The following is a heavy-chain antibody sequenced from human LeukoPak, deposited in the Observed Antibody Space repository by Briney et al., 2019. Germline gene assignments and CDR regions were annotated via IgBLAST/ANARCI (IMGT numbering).Heavy chain of an antibody. CDR2: ISPGGST. D-gene: IGHD3-22*01. CDR3: ARSSGNSFDY. V-gene: IGHV1-46*01. J-gene: IGHJ4*02. Sequence: ASVKVSCKASGYSFTSYHIHWVRQAPGQGLEWMGTISPGGSTSYAQNFQGRITVTRDTSTSTVYMELSSLRSEGSEDTAIYYCARSSGNSFDYWGQRTLVTVSS. CDR1: GYSFTSYH.